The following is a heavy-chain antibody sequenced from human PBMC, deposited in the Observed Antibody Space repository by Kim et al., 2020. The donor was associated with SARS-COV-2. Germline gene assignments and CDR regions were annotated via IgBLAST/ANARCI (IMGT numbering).Heavy chain of an antibody. Sequence: NGVRQPPGKGVGWIGEISHSGGTNYSPSRESRLTVAVDTSDILFSLRLRCVAAADTAVYFCARGYIAAGPGPILGLGPIYYCFYL. D-gene: IGHD6-13*01. V-gene: IGHV4-34*01. CDR3: ARGYIAAGPGPILGLGPIYYCFYL. J-gene: IGHJ6*03. CDR2: ISHSGGT.